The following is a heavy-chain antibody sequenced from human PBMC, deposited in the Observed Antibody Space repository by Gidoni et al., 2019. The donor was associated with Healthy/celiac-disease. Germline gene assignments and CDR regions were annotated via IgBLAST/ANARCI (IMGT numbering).Heavy chain of an antibody. D-gene: IGHD2-2*01. J-gene: IGHJ4*02. CDR1: GGTFSSYA. CDR2: IIPIFGTA. CDR3: AGGGGQIYCSSTSCYSRGGFDY. V-gene: IGHV1-69*06. Sequence: QVQLVQSGAEVKKPGSSVKVSCKASGGTFSSYAISWVRQAPGQGLEWMGGIIPIFGTANYAQKFQGRVTITADKSTSPAYMELSSLRSEDTAVYYCAGGGGQIYCSSTSCYSRGGFDYWGQGTLVTVSS.